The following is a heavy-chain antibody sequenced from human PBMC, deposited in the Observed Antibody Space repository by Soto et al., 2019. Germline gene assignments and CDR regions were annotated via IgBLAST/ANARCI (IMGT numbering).Heavy chain of an antibody. CDR3: ARGFEWSWSLDP. J-gene: IGHJ5*02. CDR1: GYTFTSYD. CDR2: MNPNSGNT. Sequence: QVQLVQSGAEVKKPGASVKVSCKASGYTFTSYDINWVRQATGQGLEWMGWMNPNSGNTGYAQKFQGRVTMTRNTSISTAYMELSSLRSEDTAMFYCARGFEWSWSLDPWGQGTLVTVSS. V-gene: IGHV1-8*01. D-gene: IGHD3-3*01.